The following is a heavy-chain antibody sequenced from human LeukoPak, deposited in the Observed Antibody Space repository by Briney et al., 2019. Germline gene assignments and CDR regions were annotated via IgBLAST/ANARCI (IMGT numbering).Heavy chain of an antibody. Sequence: ASVKVSCKVSGYTLSELSMHWVRQAPGEGLEWMAGFDPEDGKPIYTQRFQGRVIMTGDTFTDTAYMELSSLTSEDTAVYYCATYFYSGSYSWIDSFDIWGQGTRVTVSS. V-gene: IGHV1-24*01. D-gene: IGHD1-26*01. CDR3: ATYFYSGSYSWIDSFDI. J-gene: IGHJ3*02. CDR2: FDPEDGKP. CDR1: GYTLSELS.